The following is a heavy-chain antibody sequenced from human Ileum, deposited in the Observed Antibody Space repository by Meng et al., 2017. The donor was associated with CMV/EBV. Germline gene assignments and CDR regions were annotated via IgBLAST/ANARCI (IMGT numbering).Heavy chain of an antibody. CDR1: GFTFSGYD. CDR3: ERWSYTTSWYADY. Sequence: GESLKISCAASGFTFSGYDMNWVRQAPGKGLEWVSFISISSSYIYYADAVTGRFTIAIYNARNSLYLQMNNLRVEDTAVDYCERWSYTTSWYADYWGQGTLVTVSS. D-gene: IGHD6-13*01. V-gene: IGHV3-21*01. CDR2: ISISSSYI. J-gene: IGHJ4*02.